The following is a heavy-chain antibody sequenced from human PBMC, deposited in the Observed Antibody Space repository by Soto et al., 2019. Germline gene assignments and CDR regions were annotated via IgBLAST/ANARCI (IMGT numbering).Heavy chain of an antibody. CDR3: ARDRGFLEWSHQFDP. CDR2: VIPSSGKT. V-gene: IGHV1-69*01. Sequence: QVQLVQSGAEVKKPGSSVKVSCKASGGTFSNNFITWVRQAPGQGLEWMGGVIPSSGKTKYAQKFQGRVQIPADESTSTAYMQFSSLTSEDTAVYYCARDRGFLEWSHQFDPWGQGTRVTVSS. CDR1: GGTFSNNF. D-gene: IGHD3-3*01. J-gene: IGHJ5*02.